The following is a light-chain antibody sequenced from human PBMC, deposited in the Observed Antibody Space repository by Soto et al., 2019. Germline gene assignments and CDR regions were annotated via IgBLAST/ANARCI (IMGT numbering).Light chain of an antibody. J-gene: IGKJ1*01. CDR2: AAS. CDR1: QGISNY. V-gene: IGKV1-27*01. Sequence: DIQMTQSPSSLSASVGDRVTITCRASQGISNYLAWYQQKPGKVPKLLIYAASTLKSGVPSRFSGSGSGTDFTLTISSVQPEDVATYYCQKHNSAPQTFGQGTKVEIK. CDR3: QKHNSAPQT.